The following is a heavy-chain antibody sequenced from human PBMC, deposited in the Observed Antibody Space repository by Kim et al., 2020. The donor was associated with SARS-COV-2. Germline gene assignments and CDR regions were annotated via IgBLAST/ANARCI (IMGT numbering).Heavy chain of an antibody. D-gene: IGHD3-3*01. V-gene: IGHV3-13*01. CDR3: ARGVAYYDFWSGYFDY. J-gene: IGHJ4*02. Sequence: GSVQGRFTISRENAKNSLYLQMSSLRAGDTAVYYCARGVAYYDFWSGYFDYWGQGTLVTVSS.